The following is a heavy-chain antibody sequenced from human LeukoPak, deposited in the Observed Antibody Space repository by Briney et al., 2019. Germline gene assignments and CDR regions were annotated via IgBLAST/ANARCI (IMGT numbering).Heavy chain of an antibody. Sequence: PSETLSLTCAVYGGSFSGYYWSWIRQPPWKGLEWIGEINHSGSTNYSPSLKSRVTISVDTSKNQFSLKLSSVTAADTAVYYCARGRCSGGSCYSWGYFQHWGQGTLVTVSS. CDR1: GGSFSGYY. CDR3: ARGRCSGGSCYSWGYFQH. V-gene: IGHV4-34*01. CDR2: INHSGST. D-gene: IGHD2-15*01. J-gene: IGHJ1*01.